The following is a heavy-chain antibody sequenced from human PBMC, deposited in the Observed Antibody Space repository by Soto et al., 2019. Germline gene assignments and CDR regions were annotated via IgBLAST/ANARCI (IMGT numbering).Heavy chain of an antibody. D-gene: IGHD6-19*01. CDR3: ARGSAFQRTGNSEF. V-gene: IGHV1-8*02. Sequence: QVQLVQSGAEVKRPGASVKVSCTTSGYKFADYNMNWVRQSTGRGLEWLGYMNSFSGGSDFAPKFQDRLTLTKNTSISTAYLELTNLRDDDTAVYYCARGSAFQRTGNSEFWGQGTPVTVSS. CDR1: GYKFADYN. CDR2: MNSFSGGS. J-gene: IGHJ4*02.